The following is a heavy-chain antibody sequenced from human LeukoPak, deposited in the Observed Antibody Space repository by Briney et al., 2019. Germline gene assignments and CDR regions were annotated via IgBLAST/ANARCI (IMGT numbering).Heavy chain of an antibody. J-gene: IGHJ4*02. D-gene: IGHD2-15*01. CDR3: ARTYVRHAQTVGAIGY. Sequence: ASVKLSCNASGYTFTSYYMHWVPQAPGQGLEWRGIINPSGGSTSYEQKFQGRVTMTRHTSTSTVYMELSSLRSEDTAVYYCARTYVRHAQTVGAIGYWGQGTLVTVSS. CDR1: GYTFTSYY. CDR2: INPSGGST. V-gene: IGHV1-46*01.